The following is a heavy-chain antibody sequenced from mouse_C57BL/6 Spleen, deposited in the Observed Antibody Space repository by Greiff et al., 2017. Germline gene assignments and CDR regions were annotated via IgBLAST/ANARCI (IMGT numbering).Heavy chain of an antibody. D-gene: IGHD2-4*01. V-gene: IGHV1-19*01. CDR3: ASYDSFDY. J-gene: IGHJ2*01. CDR1: GYTFTDYY. CDR2: INPYNGGT. Sequence: VQLQQSGPVLVKPGASVKLSCKASGYTFTDYYMNWVKQSHGKSLEWIGVINPYNGGTSYNQKFKGKATLTVDKSSSTAYMELNSLTSEDAAVYYCASYDSFDYWGQGTTLTVSS.